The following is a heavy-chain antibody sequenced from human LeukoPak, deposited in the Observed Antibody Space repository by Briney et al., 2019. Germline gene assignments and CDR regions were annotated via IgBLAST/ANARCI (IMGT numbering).Heavy chain of an antibody. CDR1: GYTFTSYY. D-gene: IGHD2-2*01. Sequence: ASVKVSCKASGYTFTSYYMHWVRQAPGQGLERKGIINPSGGGTSYAQKFQGRVTMTRDTSTSTVYMELSSLRSEDTAVYYCAREYCSSTSCSRHYYYYGMDAWGKGTTVTVSS. CDR2: INPSGGGT. V-gene: IGHV1-46*01. J-gene: IGHJ6*04. CDR3: AREYCSSTSCSRHYYYYGMDA.